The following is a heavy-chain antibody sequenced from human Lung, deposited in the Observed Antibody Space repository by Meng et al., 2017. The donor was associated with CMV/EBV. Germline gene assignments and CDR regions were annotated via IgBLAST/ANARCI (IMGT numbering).Heavy chain of an antibody. CDR1: GFTFRSHA. CDR2: ISYDGSNK. V-gene: IGHV3-30-3*01. D-gene: IGHD2-2*01. Sequence: GGSLRLXCAASGFTFRSHAIHWVRQAPGKGLEWVAFISYDGSNKYYPDSVKGRFTISRDNSKYTLYLQMNSLRPEDTAIYYCARGGMGHEYHFDYWGQGTXVNGAS. CDR3: ARGGMGHEYHFDY. J-gene: IGHJ4*02.